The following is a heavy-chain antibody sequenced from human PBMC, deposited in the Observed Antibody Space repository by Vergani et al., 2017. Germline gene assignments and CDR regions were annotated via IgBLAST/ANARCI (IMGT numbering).Heavy chain of an antibody. V-gene: IGHV3-73*01. CDR1: GFTFSGSA. CDR2: IRSKANSYAT. CDR3: TRPGSYDYYYYYGMDV. Sequence: EVQLVESGGGLVQPGGSLKLSCAASGFTFSGSAMHWVCQASGKGLEWVGRIRSKANSYATAYAASVKGRFTISRDDSKNTAYLQMNSLKTEDTAVYYCTRPGSYDYYYYYGMDVWGQGTTVTVSS. J-gene: IGHJ6*02. D-gene: IGHD3-10*01.